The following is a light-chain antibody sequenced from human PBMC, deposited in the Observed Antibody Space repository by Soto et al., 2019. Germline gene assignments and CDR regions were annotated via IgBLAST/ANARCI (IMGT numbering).Light chain of an antibody. J-gene: IGLJ3*02. CDR3: GTWDSSLSAGV. V-gene: IGLV1-51*01. CDR2: DNN. Sequence: QSVLTQPPSVSAAPGQTVTISCSGSSSNIGNNYVSWYQQLPGTAPKVLIYDNNERPSGIPDRFSGSKSGTSATLDITGLQTGDEADYYCGTWDSSLSAGVFGGGTKLTVL. CDR1: SSNIGNNY.